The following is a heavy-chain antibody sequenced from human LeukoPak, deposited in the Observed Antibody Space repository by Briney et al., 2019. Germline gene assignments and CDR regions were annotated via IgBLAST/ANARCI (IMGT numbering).Heavy chain of an antibody. Sequence: PSETLSLTCTVSGGSISSYYWSWIRQPPGKGLEWIGEINHSGSTNYNPSLKSRVTISVDTSKNQFSLKLSSVTAADTAVYYCARGKFRGYSYGTAFDYWGQGTLVTVSS. CDR1: GGSISSYY. V-gene: IGHV4-34*01. CDR2: INHSGST. D-gene: IGHD5-18*01. J-gene: IGHJ4*02. CDR3: ARGKFRGYSYGTAFDY.